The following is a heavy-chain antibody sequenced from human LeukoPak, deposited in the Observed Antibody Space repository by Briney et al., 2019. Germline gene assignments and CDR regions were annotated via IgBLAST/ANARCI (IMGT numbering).Heavy chain of an antibody. CDR3: ARDRGYSIDY. D-gene: IGHD5-18*01. J-gene: IGHJ4*02. CDR1: GFTFSSDW. Sequence: GSLRLSCAASGFTFSSDWMHWVRQTPEKGLVWVSHINADGSSTTYADSVKGRFTISRDNAKNTLYLEMNSLRAEDTAVYYCARDRGYSIDYWGQGTLVTASS. V-gene: IGHV3-74*01. CDR2: INADGSST.